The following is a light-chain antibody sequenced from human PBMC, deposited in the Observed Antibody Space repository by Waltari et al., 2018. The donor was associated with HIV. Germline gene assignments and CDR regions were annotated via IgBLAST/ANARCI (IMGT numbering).Light chain of an antibody. J-gene: IGLJ2*01. CDR3: QSADSSGTDLI. V-gene: IGLV3-25*03. Sequence: SYELTQPPSVSVSPGQTARITCSGDALPKQYAYWYQQKAGQAPVLVISKDSERPAGIPERFSGSSSGTTVTLTISGVQAEDEADDNCQSADSSGTDLIFGGGTKLTVL. CDR1: ALPKQY. CDR2: KDS.